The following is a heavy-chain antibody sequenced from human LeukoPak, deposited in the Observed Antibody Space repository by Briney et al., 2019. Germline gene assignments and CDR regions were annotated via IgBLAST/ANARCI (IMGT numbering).Heavy chain of an antibody. V-gene: IGHV4-59*01. CDR2: IYYSGST. D-gene: IGHD1-26*01. CDR3: ARVGATTDFDY. J-gene: IGHJ4*02. CDR1: GGSISSYY. Sequence: SETLSLTCTVSGGSISSYYWSWIRQPPGKGLEWIGYIYYSGSTNYNPSLKSRVTISVDTSKNQFSLKLSSVTAADTAVYYCARVGATTDFDYWGQGTLVTVSS.